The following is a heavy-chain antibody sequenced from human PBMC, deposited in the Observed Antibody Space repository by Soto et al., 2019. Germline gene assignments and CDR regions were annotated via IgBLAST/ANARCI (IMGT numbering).Heavy chain of an antibody. D-gene: IGHD3-22*01. CDR3: AKGGYYYAPFDY. CDR2: ISYDGSNK. CDR1: GFTFSSYG. V-gene: IGHV3-30*18. Sequence: QVQLVESGGGVVQPGRSLRLSCAASGFTFSSYGMHWVRQAPGKGLEWVAVISYDGSNKYYADSVKGRFTISRDNSKNTRYLQMNSLRAEDTAVYYCAKGGYYYAPFDYWGQGTLVTVSS. J-gene: IGHJ4*02.